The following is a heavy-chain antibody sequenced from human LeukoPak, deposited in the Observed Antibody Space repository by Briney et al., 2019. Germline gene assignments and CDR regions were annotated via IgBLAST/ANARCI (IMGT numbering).Heavy chain of an antibody. V-gene: IGHV3-53*05. CDR2: IYSGGNT. Sequence: GGSLRLSCAASGFTVSSNYMSWVRQAPGKGLEWVSVIYSGGNTYYADSVEGRFTISRDNSKNTLYLQMNSLRAEDTAVYYCARMRYYDSGGYPNFDYWGQGNLVTVSS. J-gene: IGHJ4*02. CDR3: ARMRYYDSGGYPNFDY. D-gene: IGHD3-22*01. CDR1: GFTVSSNY.